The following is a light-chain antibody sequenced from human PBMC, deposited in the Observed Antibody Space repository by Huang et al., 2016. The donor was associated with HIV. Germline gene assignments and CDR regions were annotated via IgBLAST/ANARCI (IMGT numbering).Light chain of an antibody. CDR2: GST. J-gene: IGKJ4*01. V-gene: IGKV3-15*01. CDR1: RSVGGK. CDR3: QQYNNWHLT. Sequence: IVMTQTPATLPVSPGGRATLSCRAGRSVGGKMAWYQQKPWQAHRLIIYGSTTRAAGVPARFSGSGSGTDFTLTSYNLQSEDFAVYYCQQYNNWHLTFGGGTTV.